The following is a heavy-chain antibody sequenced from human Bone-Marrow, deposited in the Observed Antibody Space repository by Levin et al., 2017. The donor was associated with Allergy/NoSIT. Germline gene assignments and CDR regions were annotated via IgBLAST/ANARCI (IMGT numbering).Heavy chain of an antibody. CDR2: ISYSGAT. D-gene: IGHD4-17*01. J-gene: IGHJ3*02. V-gene: IGHV4-61*03. Sequence: SQTLSLTCSVSGGSFRGENYYWSWIRQPPGKRLEWIGYISYSGATTYSPSLESRVTISLGASENHFSLRLSSLTAADTAVYYCARDHGDSSDAFAIWGQGTMVTVSS. CDR3: ARDHGDSSDAFAI. CDR1: GGSFRGENYY.